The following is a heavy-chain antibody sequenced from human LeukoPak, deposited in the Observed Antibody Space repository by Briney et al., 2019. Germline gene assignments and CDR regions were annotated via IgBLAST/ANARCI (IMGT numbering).Heavy chain of an antibody. CDR1: GGSISGYY. CDR2: IYYSGST. Sequence: SETLSLTCTVSGGSISGYYWSWIRQPPGKGLEWIGYIYYSGSTNYNPSLKSRVTISVDTSKNQFSLKLSSVTAADTAVYYCAREASTMIVQPVNAFDIWGQGTMVTVSS. V-gene: IGHV4-59*01. D-gene: IGHD3-22*01. CDR3: AREASTMIVQPVNAFDI. J-gene: IGHJ3*02.